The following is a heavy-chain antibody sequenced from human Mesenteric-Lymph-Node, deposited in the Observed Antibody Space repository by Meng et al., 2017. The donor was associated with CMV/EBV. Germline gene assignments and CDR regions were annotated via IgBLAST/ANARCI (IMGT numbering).Heavy chain of an antibody. CDR2: ISPSGTTI. D-gene: IGHD1-26*01. J-gene: IGHJ4*02. CDR3: ARGDSQWERPRHFDD. V-gene: IGHV3-11*01. Sequence: GESLKISCAASGFSFSNYNYYMNWIRQAPGKGLEWLSYISPSGTTINYADSVRGRFTISRDNARNSVYLQINSLRVEDTAVYYCARGDSQWERPRHFDDWGQETVVTVSS. CDR1: GFSFSNYNYY.